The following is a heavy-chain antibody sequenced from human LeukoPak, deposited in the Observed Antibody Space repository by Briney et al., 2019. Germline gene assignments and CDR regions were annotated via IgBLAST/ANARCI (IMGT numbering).Heavy chain of an antibody. Sequence: SETLSLTCTVSGGSISSYYWSWIRQPPGKGPEWIGYIYYSGSTNYNPSLKSRVTISVDTSKNQFSLKLSSVTAADTAVYYCAKTAYGWFDPWGQGTLVTVSS. D-gene: IGHD3-10*01. CDR2: IYYSGST. CDR3: AKTAYGWFDP. J-gene: IGHJ5*02. CDR1: GGSISSYY. V-gene: IGHV4-59*01.